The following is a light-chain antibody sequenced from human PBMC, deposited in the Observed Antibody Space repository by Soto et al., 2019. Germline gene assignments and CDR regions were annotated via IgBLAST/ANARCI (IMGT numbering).Light chain of an antibody. J-gene: IGKJ4*01. CDR3: QQYYSPPLT. V-gene: IGKV4-1*01. Sequence: DIVLTQSPETLTVSLGERATINCKSSQSVLFSSNNKNFLAWYQQKPGQPPKLLFYWASTRESGVPDRFSGSGSDTDFTLTISSLQAEDVAVYYCQQYYSPPLTFGGGTKVEIK. CDR2: WAS. CDR1: QSVLFSSNNKNF.